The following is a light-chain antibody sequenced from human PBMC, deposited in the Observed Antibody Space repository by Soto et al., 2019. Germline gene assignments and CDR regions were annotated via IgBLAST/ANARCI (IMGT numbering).Light chain of an antibody. CDR2: GAS. J-gene: IGKJ3*01. CDR1: QSVSSNY. Sequence: ENVLTQSPGTLSLSPGERATLSCRASQSVSSNYLAWYQQKPGQAPRLLIYGASDRATGIPDRFSGSGSGTDFTLTISRLEPEDFAVYYCQQYGSSPPFTFGPGTKVYI. CDR3: QQYGSSPPFT. V-gene: IGKV3-20*01.